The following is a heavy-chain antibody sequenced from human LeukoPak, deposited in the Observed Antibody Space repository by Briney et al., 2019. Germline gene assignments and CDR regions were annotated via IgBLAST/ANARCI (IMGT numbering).Heavy chain of an antibody. D-gene: IGHD1-26*01. J-gene: IGHJ4*02. CDR3: ARGPLGVGATP. V-gene: IGHV4-59*01. CDR2: IYYSGST. CDR1: GGSISSYY. Sequence: SQTLSLTCTVSGGSISSYYWSWIRQPPGKGLEWIGYIYYSGSTNYNPSLKSRVTISVDTSKNQFSLKLSSVTAADTAVYYRARGPLGVGATPWGQGTLVTVSS.